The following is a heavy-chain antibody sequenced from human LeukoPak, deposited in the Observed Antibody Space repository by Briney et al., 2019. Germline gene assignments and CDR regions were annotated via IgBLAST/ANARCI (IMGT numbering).Heavy chain of an antibody. CDR2: ISYDGRNK. Sequence: GGSLRLSCAASGFIFSSYGMHWVRQAPGRGLEWVAVISYDGRNKYYADSVKGRFTISRDNSKNTLYLQMNSLRAEDTALYYCSKATPPRDGSNPDYWGQGTLVTVSS. V-gene: IGHV3-30*18. D-gene: IGHD5-24*01. CDR3: SKATPPRDGSNPDY. CDR1: GFIFSSYG. J-gene: IGHJ4*02.